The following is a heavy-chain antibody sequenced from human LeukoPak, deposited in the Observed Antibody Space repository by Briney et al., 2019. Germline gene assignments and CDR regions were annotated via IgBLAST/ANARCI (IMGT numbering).Heavy chain of an antibody. CDR3: ARERRYCSGGSCSTYFDY. J-gene: IGHJ4*02. D-gene: IGHD2-15*01. CDR1: GGSISSYY. CDR2: IYTSGST. V-gene: IGHV4-4*07. Sequence: PSETLSLTCTVSGGSISSYYWSWIRQPAGKGLEWIGRIYTSGSTNYNPSLKSRVTVSVDTSKNQFSLKLSSVTAADTAVYYCARERRYCSGGSCSTYFDYWGQGTLVTVSS.